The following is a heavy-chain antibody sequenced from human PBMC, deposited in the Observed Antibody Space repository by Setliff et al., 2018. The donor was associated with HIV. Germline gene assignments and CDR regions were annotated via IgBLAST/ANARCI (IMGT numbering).Heavy chain of an antibody. CDR2: SNGDGTSI. CDR1: GFTFSSYW. J-gene: IGHJ4*02. D-gene: IGHD3-16*01. V-gene: IGHV3-74*01. CDR3: AKVYYADSGYFDS. Sequence: LRLSCAGSGFTFSSYWIHWVRQVPGKGLVWVSRSNGDGTSISYADSVKGRFTIARDNAKNTLYLQMKSLRVEDTALYYCAKVYYADSGYFDSWGQGTLVTVSS.